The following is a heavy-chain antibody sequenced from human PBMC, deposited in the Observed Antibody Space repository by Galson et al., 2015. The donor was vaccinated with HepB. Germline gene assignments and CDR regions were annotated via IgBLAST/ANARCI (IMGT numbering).Heavy chain of an antibody. CDR1: GGSISSYY. CDR3: ARSGYYGDHFDF. D-gene: IGHD4-17*01. V-gene: IGHV4-59*08. J-gene: IGHJ4*02. Sequence: TLSLTCSVSGGSISSYYWSWIRQPPGKGLEWIGYIYYSGTTNYNPSLKSRVTMSLDKSQNHFSLNLSSVAAADTAVYYCARSGYYGDHFDFWGQGTLVTVSS. CDR2: IYYSGTT.